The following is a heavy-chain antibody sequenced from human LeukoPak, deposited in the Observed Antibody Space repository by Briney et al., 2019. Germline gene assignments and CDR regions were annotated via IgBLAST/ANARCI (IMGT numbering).Heavy chain of an antibody. J-gene: IGHJ4*02. CDR1: GYTFTSYY. V-gene: IGHV1-46*01. CDR2: INPSGGST. CDR3: ARDLPLRSWYFDY. Sequence: ASVKVSCKASGYTFTSYYMHWVRQAPGQGLEWMGIINPSGGSTSYAQKFQGRVTMTRDTSTSTAYMELRSLRSDDTAVYYCARDLPLRSWYFDYWGQGTLVTVSS. D-gene: IGHD6-13*01.